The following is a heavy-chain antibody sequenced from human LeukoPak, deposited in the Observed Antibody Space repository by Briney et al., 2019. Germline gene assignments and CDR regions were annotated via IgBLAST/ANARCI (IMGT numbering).Heavy chain of an antibody. J-gene: IGHJ4*02. CDR3: ARDWYHAIDY. D-gene: IGHD1-14*01. CDR2: ITSDGFST. V-gene: IGHV3-74*03. CDR1: GFSFSATW. Sequence: GGSLRLSCAASGFSFSATWMHWVRQSPGKGLVWVARITSDGFSTTYAESVKGRFTISSDNAKNTLYLQMNSLRVEDTAIYYCARDWYHAIDYWGQGALVTVSS.